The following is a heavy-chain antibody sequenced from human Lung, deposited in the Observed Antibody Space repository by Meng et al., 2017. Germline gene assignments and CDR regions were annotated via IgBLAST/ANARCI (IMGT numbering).Heavy chain of an antibody. D-gene: IGHD6-19*01. CDR2: IKHDGSEK. J-gene: IGHJ4*02. V-gene: IGHV3-7*01. Sequence: GESLKISCAASGFTFSSYWMGWVRQAPGKGLEWVANIKHDGSEKYYVDSVKGRFTISRDNAKNSLFLQMNSLRAEDTAVYYCARIVGSSGWSEGFHFDYWGQGTLVTVSS. CDR3: ARIVGSSGWSEGFHFDY. CDR1: GFTFSSYW.